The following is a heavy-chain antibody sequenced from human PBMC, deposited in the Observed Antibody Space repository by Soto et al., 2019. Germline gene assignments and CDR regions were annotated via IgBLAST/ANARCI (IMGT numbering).Heavy chain of an antibody. CDR3: ARLGLGYCTNGVCFDFDY. Sequence: ASVKVSCKASGYTFTSYGISWVRQAPGQGLEWMGWISAYNGNTNYAQKLQGRVTMTTDTSTSTAYMELRSLRSDDTAVYYCARLGLGYCTNGVCFDFDYWGQGTMVTVSS. D-gene: IGHD2-8*01. CDR1: GYTFTSYG. V-gene: IGHV1-18*01. CDR2: ISAYNGNT. J-gene: IGHJ4*02.